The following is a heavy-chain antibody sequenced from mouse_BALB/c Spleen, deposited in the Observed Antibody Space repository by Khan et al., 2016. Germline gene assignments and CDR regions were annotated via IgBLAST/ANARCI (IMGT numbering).Heavy chain of an antibody. D-gene: IGHD1-1*01. V-gene: IGHV2-2*02. CDR1: GFSLTSYG. CDR3: ARNWGTVVATDWYFDV. Sequence: QVQLQQSGPGLVQPSQSLSITCTVSGFSLTSYGVHWVRQSPGKGLEWLGVIWSGGSTDYNAAFISRLSISKDNSKSQVFFKMNSLQANDTAIYYCARNWGTVVATDWYFDVWGAGTTVTVSS. CDR2: IWSGGST. J-gene: IGHJ1*01.